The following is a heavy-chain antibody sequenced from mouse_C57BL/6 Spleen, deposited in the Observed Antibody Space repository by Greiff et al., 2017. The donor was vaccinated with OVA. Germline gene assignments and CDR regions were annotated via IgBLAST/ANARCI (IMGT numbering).Heavy chain of an antibody. CDR2: IDPSDSYT. CDR1: GYTFTSYW. V-gene: IGHV1-59*01. CDR3: ARTGGGHFDY. J-gene: IGHJ2*01. D-gene: IGHD1-1*02. Sequence: VKLQQPGAELVRPGTSVKLSCKASGYTFTSYWMHWVKQRPGQGLEWIGVIDPSDSYTNYNQKFKGKATLTVDTSSSTAYMQLSSLTSEDSAVYYCARTGGGHFDYWGQGTTLTVSS.